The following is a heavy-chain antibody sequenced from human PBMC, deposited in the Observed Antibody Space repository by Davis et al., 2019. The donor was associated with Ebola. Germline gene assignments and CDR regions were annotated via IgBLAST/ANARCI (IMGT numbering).Heavy chain of an antibody. CDR2: INPHNGNT. D-gene: IGHD1-1*01. J-gene: IGHJ4*02. CDR3: AREGQAYDGTHY. CDR1: GYTFTNYG. Sequence: ASVKVSCKASGYTFTNYGITWVRQAPGQGLEWMGWINPHNGNTNYAQNVQGRVTMTTDTSTSTAYMELRSLRSDDTAVYYCAREGQAYDGTHYWGQGTLVTVSS. V-gene: IGHV1-18*04.